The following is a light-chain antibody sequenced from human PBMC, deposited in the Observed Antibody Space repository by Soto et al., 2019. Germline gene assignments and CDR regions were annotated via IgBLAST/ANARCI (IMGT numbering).Light chain of an antibody. Sequence: QFVLTQPRSVSGSPGQSVTISCTGTISDVAGYNYVSWYQHHPGKAPKLLISDVTKRPSWVPDRFSGSKSGSTASLTISELQAEDEADDYCSSYAGSNNLVFSGGTKLTVL. V-gene: IGLV2-11*01. CDR3: SSYAGSNNLV. CDR1: ISDVAGYNY. J-gene: IGLJ2*01. CDR2: DVT.